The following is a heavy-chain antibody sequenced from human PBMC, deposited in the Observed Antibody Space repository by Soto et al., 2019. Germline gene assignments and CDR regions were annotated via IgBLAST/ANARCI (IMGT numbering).Heavy chain of an antibody. Sequence: ASVKVSCKVSGYTLTELSMHWVRHAPGKGLEWMGGFDPEDGETIYAQKFQGRVTMTEDTSTDTAYMELSSLRSEDTAVYYCATERRYDYIWGSYSFDYWGQGTLVTVSS. D-gene: IGHD3-16*01. CDR3: ATERRYDYIWGSYSFDY. V-gene: IGHV1-24*01. CDR1: GYTLTELS. CDR2: FDPEDGET. J-gene: IGHJ4*02.